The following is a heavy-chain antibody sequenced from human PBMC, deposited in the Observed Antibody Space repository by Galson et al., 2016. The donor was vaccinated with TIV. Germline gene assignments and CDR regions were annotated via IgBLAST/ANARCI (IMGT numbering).Heavy chain of an antibody. CDR2: INDGGSEK. CDR1: GFSFHTYW. Sequence: LRLSCAAWGFSFHTYWMSWLRQAPGKGLEWVASINDGGSEKDYVDSVKGRFTISRDNAQTSLYLQMDSLRAEDTAVYYCARMLFDIVQAPAATPTGYFDPWGQGTLVTVSS. CDR3: ARMLFDIVQAPAATPTGYFDP. V-gene: IGHV3-7*01. J-gene: IGHJ5*02. D-gene: IGHD2-2*01.